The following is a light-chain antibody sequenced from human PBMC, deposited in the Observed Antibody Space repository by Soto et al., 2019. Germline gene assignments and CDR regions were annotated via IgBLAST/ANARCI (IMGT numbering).Light chain of an antibody. Sequence: DIQLTQSPSFLSASVGDSVTITCQASQEITTLLNWYHQRPGKAPKLLISDASILQAGVTSRFRGSGTGTRFIFTITSLQPEDVGRYYCQQYENVPTFGQGTEVGI. J-gene: IGKJ2*01. CDR3: QQYENVPT. V-gene: IGKV1-33*01. CDR1: QEITTL. CDR2: DAS.